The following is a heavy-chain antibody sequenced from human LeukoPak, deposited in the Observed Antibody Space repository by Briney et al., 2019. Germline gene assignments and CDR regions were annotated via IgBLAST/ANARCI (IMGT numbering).Heavy chain of an antibody. V-gene: IGHV3-23*01. CDR1: GFTFSSHG. J-gene: IGHJ4*02. CDR2: ISGSGSST. CDR3: AKLITIFGVSINDYFDY. D-gene: IGHD3-3*01. Sequence: RGSLRLSCAASGFTFSSHGMSWVRQAPGKGLEWVSTISGSGSSTYYADSVKGRFTISRDNSKNTLYLLMNSLRAEDTAVYYCAKLITIFGVSINDYFDYWGQGTLVTVSS.